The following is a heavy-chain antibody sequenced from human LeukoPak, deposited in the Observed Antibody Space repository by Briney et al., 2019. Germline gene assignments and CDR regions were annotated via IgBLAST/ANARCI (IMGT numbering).Heavy chain of an antibody. D-gene: IGHD2-15*01. CDR1: GDSISSSRFY. Sequence: PSETLSLTCTVSGDSISSSRFYWSWIRQPPGKGLEWIGEINHSGSTNYNPSLKSRVTISVDTSKNQFSLKLSSVTAADTAVYYCARALGYCSGGSCYDNYYYMDVWGKGTTVTVSS. CDR3: ARALGYCSGGSCYDNYYYMDV. CDR2: INHSGST. J-gene: IGHJ6*03. V-gene: IGHV4-39*07.